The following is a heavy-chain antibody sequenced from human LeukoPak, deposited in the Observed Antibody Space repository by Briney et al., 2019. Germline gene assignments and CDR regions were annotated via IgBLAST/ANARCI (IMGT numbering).Heavy chain of an antibody. J-gene: IGHJ5*02. CDR3: ARGRGPYCSGGSCYSAFRYWFDP. CDR2: IYYTGNT. V-gene: IGHV4-39*01. D-gene: IGHD2-15*01. CDR1: GGSISSNTYY. Sequence: SETLSLTCTVSGGSISSNTYYWGWIRQPPGKGLEWIGSIYYTGNTYYNPSLESRVTISVDTSKNQFSLKLSSVTAADTAVYYCARGRGPYCSGGSCYSAFRYWFDPWGQGTLVTVSS.